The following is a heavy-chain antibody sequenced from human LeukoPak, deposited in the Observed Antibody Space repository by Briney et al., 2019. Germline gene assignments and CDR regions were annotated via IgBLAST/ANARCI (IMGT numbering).Heavy chain of an antibody. J-gene: IGHJ6*02. D-gene: IGHD4-17*01. CDR2: IWYDGSNK. CDR3: AREFRESYGDPPYYYYYYGMDV. V-gene: IGHV3-33*01. CDR1: GFTFSSYG. Sequence: GRSLRLSCAASGFTFSSYGMHWVRQAPGKGLEWVAVIWYDGSNKYYADSVKGRFTISRDNSKNTLYLQMNSLRAEDTAVYYCAREFRESYGDPPYYYYYYGMDVWGQGTTVTVSS.